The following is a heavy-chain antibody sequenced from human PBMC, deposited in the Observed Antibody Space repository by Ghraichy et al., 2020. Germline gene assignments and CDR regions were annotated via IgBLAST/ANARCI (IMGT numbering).Heavy chain of an antibody. CDR3: AQGNIPRPYCGGDCYFGAFDI. V-gene: IGHV3-23*01. D-gene: IGHD2-21*02. CDR2: IGGSGGGT. Sequence: LSLTCAASGFTFSSYAMSWVRQAPGKGLEWVSAIGGSGGGTYYANSVKGRFTISRDNSKNTLYLQMNSLRAEDTAVYYCAQGNIPRPYCGGDCYFGAFDIWGQGTMVTVSS. J-gene: IGHJ3*02. CDR1: GFTFSSYA.